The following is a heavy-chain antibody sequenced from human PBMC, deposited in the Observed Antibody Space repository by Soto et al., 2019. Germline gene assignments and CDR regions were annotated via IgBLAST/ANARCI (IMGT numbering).Heavy chain of an antibody. V-gene: IGHV3-21*01. J-gene: IGHJ4*02. Sequence: GGSLRLSCGASGFTFGYYTMNWVRQAPGKGLEWVSSISSNSTYIYYADSVKGRFTVSRDNSQNSLFLQMNSLRAEDTAVYYCARQVVNHYYLDYWGQGTLVTVSS. D-gene: IGHD2-21*01. CDR3: ARQVVNHYYLDY. CDR2: ISSNSTYI. CDR1: GFTFGYYT.